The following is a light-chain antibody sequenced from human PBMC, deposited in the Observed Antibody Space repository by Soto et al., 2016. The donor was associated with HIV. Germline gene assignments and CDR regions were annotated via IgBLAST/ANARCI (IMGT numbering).Light chain of an antibody. CDR2: QDN. J-gene: IGLJ1*01. V-gene: IGLV3-1*01. CDR3: QAWDTTTGV. CDR1: KLGDKH. Sequence: SYELTQPPSVSVSPGQTASITCSGDKLGDKHASWYQQKPGQSPVLVIFQDNKRPSGIPERFSGSNSGNTATLTISGTQAMDEADYYCQAWDTTTGVFGTGTKVTVL.